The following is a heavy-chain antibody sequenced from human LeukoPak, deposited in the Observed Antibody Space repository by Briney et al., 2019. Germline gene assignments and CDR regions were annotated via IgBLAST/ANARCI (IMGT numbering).Heavy chain of an antibody. Sequence: ASVKVSCKASGGTFSSYAISWVRQAPGQGLEWMGGIIPIFGTANYAQKFQGRVTITTDESTSTAYMELSSLRSEDTAVYYCARDPDYDFWSGYPGYWGQGTLVTVSS. CDR3: ARDPDYDFWSGYPGY. CDR2: IIPIFGTA. V-gene: IGHV1-69*05. D-gene: IGHD3-3*01. CDR1: GGTFSSYA. J-gene: IGHJ4*02.